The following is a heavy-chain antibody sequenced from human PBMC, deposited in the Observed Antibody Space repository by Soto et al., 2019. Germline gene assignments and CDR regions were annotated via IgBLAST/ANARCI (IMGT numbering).Heavy chain of an antibody. CDR3: ARARGPSMLRYYYGLDV. J-gene: IGHJ6*02. V-gene: IGHV1-69*13. D-gene: IGHD3-10*02. Sequence: AASVKVSCKASGGTFSTYAISWVRQAPGQGLEWMGGIIPVFGAANYTQKFQGRVTITADESTRTVYMELSSLRSEDTAVYYCARARGPSMLRYYYGLDVWGQGTTVTVYS. CDR2: IIPVFGAA. CDR1: GGTFSTYA.